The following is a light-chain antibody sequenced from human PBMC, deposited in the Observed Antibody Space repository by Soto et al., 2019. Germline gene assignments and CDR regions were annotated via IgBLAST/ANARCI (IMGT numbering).Light chain of an antibody. V-gene: IGLV2-14*03. CDR1: HNDIGAYDY. J-gene: IGLJ1*01. Sequence: QSVLTQPTSVSGSPGQSITISCTGNHNDIGAYDYVSWYQQHPGRAPRLLIYGVTTRPSGISDRFSASKSGLTASLTISGLPPEDEADYYCSSFTSARIYVFGPGTKVTVL. CDR2: GVT. CDR3: SSFTSARIYV.